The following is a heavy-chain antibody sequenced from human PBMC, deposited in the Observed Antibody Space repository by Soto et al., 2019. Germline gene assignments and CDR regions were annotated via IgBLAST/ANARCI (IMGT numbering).Heavy chain of an antibody. V-gene: IGHV3-30-3*01. Sequence: QVQLVESGGGVVQPGRSLRLSCAASGFTFSSYAMHWVRQAPGKGLEWVAVISYDGSNKYYADSVKGRFTISRDNSKNTLYLQMNSLRAEDTAVYYWASAGIYSGYEDFDYWGQGTLVTVSS. CDR3: ASAGIYSGYEDFDY. J-gene: IGHJ4*02. CDR1: GFTFSSYA. D-gene: IGHD5-12*01. CDR2: ISYDGSNK.